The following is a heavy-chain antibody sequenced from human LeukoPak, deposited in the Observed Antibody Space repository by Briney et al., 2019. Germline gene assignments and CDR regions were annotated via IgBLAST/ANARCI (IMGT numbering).Heavy chain of an antibody. Sequence: ASVKVSCKASGYTFTSYGISWVRQAPGQGLEWVGIINCSGGSISYAQKFQGRLTMTRDMSTRTVYMELSSLRSEDTAVYYCARGYDYGDYVGDYWGQGTLVVVSS. D-gene: IGHD4-17*01. J-gene: IGHJ4*02. CDR3: ARGYDYGDYVGDY. CDR2: INCSGGSI. V-gene: IGHV1-46*01. CDR1: GYTFTSYG.